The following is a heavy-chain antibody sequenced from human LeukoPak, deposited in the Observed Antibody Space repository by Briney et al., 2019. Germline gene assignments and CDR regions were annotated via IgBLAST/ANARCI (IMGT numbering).Heavy chain of an antibody. Sequence: GGSLRLSCAASGFTFSSYEMNWVRQAPGKGLEWVSFISSSGSTIYYADSVKGRFTISRDNAKNSLYLQMNSLRAEDTAVYYCARDHGDYADYWGQGDLVTVSS. V-gene: IGHV3-48*03. CDR1: GFTFSSYE. CDR2: ISSSGSTI. CDR3: ARDHGDYADY. D-gene: IGHD4-17*01. J-gene: IGHJ4*02.